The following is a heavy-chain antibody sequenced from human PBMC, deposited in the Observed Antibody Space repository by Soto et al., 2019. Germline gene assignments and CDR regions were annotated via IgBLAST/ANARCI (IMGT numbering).Heavy chain of an antibody. CDR3: ARGPPLSRPRGYSYGFNWFDP. D-gene: IGHD5-18*01. J-gene: IGHJ5*02. CDR2: IIPIFGTA. CDR1: GGTFSSYA. Sequence: ASVKVSCKASGGTFSSYAISWVRQAPGQGLEWMGGIIPIFGTANYAQKFQGRVTITADESTSTAYMELSSLRSEDTAVYYCARGPPLSRPRGYSYGFNWFDPWGQGTLVTVSS. V-gene: IGHV1-69*13.